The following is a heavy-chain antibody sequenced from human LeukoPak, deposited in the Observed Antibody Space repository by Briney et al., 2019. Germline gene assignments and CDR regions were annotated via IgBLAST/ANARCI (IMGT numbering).Heavy chain of an antibody. D-gene: IGHD3-22*01. Sequence: GGSLRLSCAASGFSFSSYAMSWVRQAPGGGLEWVSSISGSGRDTWYADSVKGRFTISRDNSKNTLDLQVNSLRAEDTAVYYCAKRHDSNGPTGYFDYWGQGILVTVSS. CDR2: ISGSGRDT. V-gene: IGHV3-23*01. CDR1: GFSFSSYA. CDR3: AKRHDSNGPTGYFDY. J-gene: IGHJ4*02.